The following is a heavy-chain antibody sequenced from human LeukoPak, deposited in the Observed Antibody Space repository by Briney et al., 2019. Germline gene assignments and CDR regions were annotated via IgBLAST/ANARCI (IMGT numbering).Heavy chain of an antibody. J-gene: IGHJ2*01. CDR3: ARHSFTPFYYGSGSYPNWYFDL. D-gene: IGHD3-10*01. CDR1: GGSISSSNW. Sequence: PSETLSLTCAVSGGSISSSNWWSWVRQPPGKGLEWIGEIYHSGSTNYNPSLKSRVTISVDKSKNQFSLKLSSVTAADTAVYYCARHSFTPFYYGSGSYPNWYFDLWGRGTLVTVSS. V-gene: IGHV4-4*02. CDR2: IYHSGST.